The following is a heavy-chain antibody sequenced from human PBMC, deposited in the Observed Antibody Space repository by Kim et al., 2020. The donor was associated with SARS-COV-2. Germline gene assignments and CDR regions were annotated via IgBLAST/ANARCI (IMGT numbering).Heavy chain of an antibody. D-gene: IGHD6-19*01. J-gene: IGHJ4*02. V-gene: IGHV4-59*13. CDR2: IYYSGST. CDR3: ARFSGRPADRRFDY. Sequence: SETLSLTCTVSGGSISSYYWSWIRQPPGKGLEWNGYIYYSGSTNYNPSLKSRVTISVDTSKNQFSLKLSSVTAADTAVYYCARFSGRPADRRFDYWGQGTLVTVSS. CDR1: GGSISSYY.